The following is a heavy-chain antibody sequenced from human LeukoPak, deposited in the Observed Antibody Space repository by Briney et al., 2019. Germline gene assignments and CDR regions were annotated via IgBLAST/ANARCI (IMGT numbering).Heavy chain of an antibody. CDR2: INHSVST. D-gene: IGHD2-2*01. CDR3: ASRAGIVVVPAATGYYFDY. V-gene: IGHV4-34*01. J-gene: IGHJ4*02. Sequence: SETLSLTCAVSGGSSSGYYWSWIRQPPGKGLEWIGEINHSVSTNYTPSLKSRVTISVDTSKNQFSLKLSSVTAADTAVYYCASRAGIVVVPAATGYYFDYWGQGTLVTVSS. CDR1: GGSSSGYY.